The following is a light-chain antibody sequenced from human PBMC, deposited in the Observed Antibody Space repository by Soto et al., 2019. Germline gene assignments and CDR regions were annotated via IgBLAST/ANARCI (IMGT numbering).Light chain of an antibody. Sequence: DIPMTQSPSSLSASVGARVTITCRASQGISNYLAWYQQKPGKVPKLLIYAASTLQSGVPSRFSGSGSGTDFTLTISSLQPEDVATYYCQKYNSAPPWTFGQGTKVEIK. CDR3: QKYNSAPPWT. CDR1: QGISNY. CDR2: AAS. V-gene: IGKV1-27*01. J-gene: IGKJ1*01.